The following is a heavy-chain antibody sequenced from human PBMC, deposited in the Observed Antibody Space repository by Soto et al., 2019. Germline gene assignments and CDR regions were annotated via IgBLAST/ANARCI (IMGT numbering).Heavy chain of an antibody. V-gene: IGHV3-7*01. CDR2: IKQDGSEK. J-gene: IGHJ4*02. CDR1: GFAFRRCW. CDR3: ARVSWSSGWAY. Sequence: GGPLGLSCTSSGFAFRRCWVSWVRQAPGKGLEWVANIKQDGSEKYYVDSVKGRFTISRDNAKNSLYLQMNSLRAEDTAVYYCARVSWSSGWAYWGQGTLVTVSS. D-gene: IGHD6-19*01.